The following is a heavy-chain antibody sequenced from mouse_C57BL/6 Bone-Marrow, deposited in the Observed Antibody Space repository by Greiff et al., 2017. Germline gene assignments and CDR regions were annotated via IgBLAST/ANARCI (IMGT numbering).Heavy chain of an antibody. CDR1: GYTFTDYY. CDR2: INPNNGGT. J-gene: IGHJ4*01. Sequence: EVQLQQSGPELVKPGASVKISCKASGYTFTDYYMNWVKQSHGKSLEWIGDINPNNGGTSYNQKFKGKATLTVDKSSSTAYMELRSLTSEDSAVYYCARLYYGYDGYAMDYWGQGTSVTVSS. CDR3: ARLYYGYDGYAMDY. D-gene: IGHD2-2*01. V-gene: IGHV1-26*01.